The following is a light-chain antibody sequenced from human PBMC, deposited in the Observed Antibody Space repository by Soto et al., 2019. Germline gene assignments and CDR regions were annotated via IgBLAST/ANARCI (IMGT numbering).Light chain of an antibody. CDR2: DVS. V-gene: IGLV2-14*01. CDR1: SSDVGCYNY. J-gene: IGLJ1*01. Sequence: QSALTQPASLSWSPGQSITISCTGTSSDVGCYNYVSWYQQHPGKAPKLMIYDVSNRPSGVSNRFSGSKSGNTASLTISGLQAEDEADYYCSSYTSSSTPYVIGTGTKVTVL. CDR3: SSYTSSSTPYV.